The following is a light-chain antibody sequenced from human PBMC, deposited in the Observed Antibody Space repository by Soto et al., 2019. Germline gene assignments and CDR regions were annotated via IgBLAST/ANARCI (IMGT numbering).Light chain of an antibody. CDR1: QNINNY. CDR3: QQSHSPPYT. CDR2: DAS. Sequence: DLQMTQSPSSLSASVGDRVTITCQASQNINNYLNWYQQKPGRAPKLLIYDASNLEAGVPSRFSGSGSGTDFTLTISSLQPEDFASYHCQQSHSPPYTFGQGTKLEIK. J-gene: IGKJ2*01. V-gene: IGKV1-39*01.